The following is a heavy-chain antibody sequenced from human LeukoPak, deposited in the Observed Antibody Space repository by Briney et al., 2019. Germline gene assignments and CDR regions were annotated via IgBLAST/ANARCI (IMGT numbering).Heavy chain of an antibody. Sequence: SETLSLTCSVSGYSISSGYYWGWIRQPPGKGLEWIGSIYHSGSTYYNPSLKSRVTISVDTSKNQFSLKLSSVTAADTAVYYCASYDSSGYYAGDYWGQGTLVTVSS. CDR3: ASYDSSGYYAGDY. J-gene: IGHJ4*02. CDR1: GYSISSGYY. D-gene: IGHD3-22*01. V-gene: IGHV4-38-2*02. CDR2: IYHSGST.